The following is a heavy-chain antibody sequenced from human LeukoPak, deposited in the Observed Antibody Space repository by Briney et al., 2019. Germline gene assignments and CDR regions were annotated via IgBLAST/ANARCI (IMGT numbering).Heavy chain of an antibody. CDR2: IIPIFGTA. CDR1: AATFTSYA. CDR3: SRGTYTPSWFDP. Sequence: ASVNVSCKPSAATFTSYAISWERHVPGQGLEWMVGIIPIFGTANYAQKFQGRVTITADESTSTAYMELSSLRSEDTAVYYCSRGTYTPSWFDPWGQGTLVSVSS. D-gene: IGHD2-2*02. V-gene: IGHV1-69*01. J-gene: IGHJ5*02.